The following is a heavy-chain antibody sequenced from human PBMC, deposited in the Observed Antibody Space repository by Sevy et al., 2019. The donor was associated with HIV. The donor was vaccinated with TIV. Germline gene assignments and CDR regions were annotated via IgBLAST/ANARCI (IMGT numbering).Heavy chain of an antibody. Sequence: GGSLRLSCAASGFIFSGYGMSWVRQAPGQGLEWVSAISGSGGSTYYADSVKGRFTISRDNFRNTLYLQMNSLRAEDTAVYYCAKGRITAARFQHWGQGTLVTVSS. CDR1: GFIFSGYG. CDR3: AKGRITAARFQH. V-gene: IGHV3-23*01. D-gene: IGHD6-13*01. CDR2: ISGSGGST. J-gene: IGHJ1*01.